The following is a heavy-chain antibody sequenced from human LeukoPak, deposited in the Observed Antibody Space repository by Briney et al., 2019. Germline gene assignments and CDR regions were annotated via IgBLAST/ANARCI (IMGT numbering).Heavy chain of an antibody. CDR3: ARAGLDFGFGQPDIDY. J-gene: IGHJ4*02. CDR2: IYPADSDT. D-gene: IGHD3-10*01. V-gene: IGHV5-51*01. CDR1: EYSFSTYW. Sequence: GESLRISCKGSEYSFSTYWIGWVRQIPGKGLEWMGIIYPADSDTRYSPSFQGQVTISVDKSLSTAYLQWSSLKASDSAMYYCARAGLDFGFGQPDIDYWGQGTLVTVSS.